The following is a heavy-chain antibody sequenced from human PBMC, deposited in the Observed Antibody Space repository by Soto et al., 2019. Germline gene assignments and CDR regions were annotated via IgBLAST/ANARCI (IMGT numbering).Heavy chain of an antibody. D-gene: IGHD3-10*01. CDR2: INHSGST. J-gene: IGHJ1*01. CDR1: GGSFRGYY. V-gene: IGHV4-34*01. CDR3: ARGRLWFGEYSP. Sequence: SKTLSLNCAVYGGSFRGYYWSCIRQPPGKGLDCIGEINHSGSTNYNPSHKSRVTISVDTSKNQFSLKLSSVTAADTAVYYCARGRLWFGEYSPWGQG.